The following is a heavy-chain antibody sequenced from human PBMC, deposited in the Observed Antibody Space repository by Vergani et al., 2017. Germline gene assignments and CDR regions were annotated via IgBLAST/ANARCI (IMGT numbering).Heavy chain of an antibody. J-gene: IGHJ3*01. V-gene: IGHV3-48*01. D-gene: IGHD2-2*01. Sequence: QLVESGGGWVQPGGSLRLSCVVSGFDFSSYIMNWVRQAPGKGVEGVSFVSTGTKSQSYAESVKGRFTISRDSAKNSLYLKMDSLRAEDTAVYYCAREYSSTSGRAFDFWGQGTKVTVSS. CDR3: AREYSSTSGRAFDF. CDR1: GFDFSSYI. CDR2: VSTGTKSQ.